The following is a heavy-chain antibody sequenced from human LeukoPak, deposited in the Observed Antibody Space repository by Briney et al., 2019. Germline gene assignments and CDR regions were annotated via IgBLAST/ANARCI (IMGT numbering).Heavy chain of an antibody. CDR1: GGSFSGYY. Sequence: PSETLSLTCAVYGGSFSGYYWSWIRQPPGKGLEWIGTIYYTGSTDYNPSLKSRVTMSVDTSKNQFSLKLSSVTAADTAVYYCARHDWLESWGQGTLVTVSS. V-gene: IGHV4-34*01. CDR2: IYYTGST. D-gene: IGHD3-16*01. J-gene: IGHJ5*01. CDR3: ARHDWLES.